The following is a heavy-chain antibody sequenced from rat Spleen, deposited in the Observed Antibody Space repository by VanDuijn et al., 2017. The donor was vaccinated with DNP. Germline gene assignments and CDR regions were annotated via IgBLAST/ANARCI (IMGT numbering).Heavy chain of an antibody. J-gene: IGHJ1*01. D-gene: IGHD1-2*01. Sequence: EVQLQESGPGLVQPSQSLSLICSVTGYSITSNYWAWIRKFPGNNLEWMGYISYSGSTSFNPSLKSRISITRDTSKNQFFLQLNSVTTEDTATYYCARLGYSSRYWYFDFWGPGTMVTVSS. CDR1: GYSITSNY. CDR3: ARLGYSSRYWYFDF. V-gene: IGHV3-1*01. CDR2: ISYSGST.